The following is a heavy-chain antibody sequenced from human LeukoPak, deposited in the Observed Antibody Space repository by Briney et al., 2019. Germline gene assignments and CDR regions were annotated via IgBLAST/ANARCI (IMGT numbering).Heavy chain of an antibody. D-gene: IGHD6-13*01. CDR2: ISGSSRHK. Sequence: GGSLRLSCAASGFTFSSYTVNWVRQAPGKGLEWVSSISGSSRHKYYADSVKGRFTISRDNAKNSLYLQMNSLRAEDTAVYYCARTANFAAGYYIDYWGQGTLVTVSS. CDR3: ARTANFAAGYYIDY. V-gene: IGHV3-21*01. CDR1: GFTFSSYT. J-gene: IGHJ4*02.